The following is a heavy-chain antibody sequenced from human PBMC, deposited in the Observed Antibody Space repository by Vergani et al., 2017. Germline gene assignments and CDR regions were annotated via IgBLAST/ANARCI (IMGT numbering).Heavy chain of an antibody. CDR1: GFSFSTYW. D-gene: IGHD3-22*01. CDR3: ARVGWSYYDSSGYYYAPGGWFDP. V-gene: IGHV5-10-1*01. CDR2: IYPSDSYT. J-gene: IGHJ5*02. Sequence: EVQLVQSGAEVKKPGESLKISCKGSGFSFSTYWISWVRQMPGKGLEWMGRIYPSDSYTNYSPSFQGHVTISADKSISTAYLQWSSLNASDTAMYYCARVGWSYYDSSGYYYAPGGWFDPWGQGTLVTVSS.